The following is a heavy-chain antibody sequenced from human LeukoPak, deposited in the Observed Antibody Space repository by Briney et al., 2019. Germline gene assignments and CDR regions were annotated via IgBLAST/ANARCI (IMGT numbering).Heavy chain of an antibody. Sequence: GGSPTLSCAASGFTFSSFAMSWLRPAPGKGREWVSTISGGGGSTYHADSVKGRFTISRDNSKNTLYLRMHSLRAEDTAVYYCAKATVGESYYYYYYMDVWGKGTTVTVSS. J-gene: IGHJ6*03. CDR2: ISGGGGST. D-gene: IGHD3-10*01. CDR1: GFTFSSFA. CDR3: AKATVGESYYYYYYMDV. V-gene: IGHV3-23*01.